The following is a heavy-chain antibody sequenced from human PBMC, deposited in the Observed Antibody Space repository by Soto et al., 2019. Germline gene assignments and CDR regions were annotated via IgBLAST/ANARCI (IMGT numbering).Heavy chain of an antibody. D-gene: IGHD3-10*01. Sequence: QVQLVQSGAEVKKPGSSVKVSCKASGGTFSSYAISWVRQAPGQGLEWMGGIIPIFGTANYAQKFQGRVTITADESTSTAYMELSSLRSEDTAVYYCARDATYGSGRGPDWYFDLWGRGTVVTVSS. CDR1: GGTFSSYA. CDR2: IIPIFGTA. J-gene: IGHJ2*01. V-gene: IGHV1-69*12. CDR3: ARDATYGSGRGPDWYFDL.